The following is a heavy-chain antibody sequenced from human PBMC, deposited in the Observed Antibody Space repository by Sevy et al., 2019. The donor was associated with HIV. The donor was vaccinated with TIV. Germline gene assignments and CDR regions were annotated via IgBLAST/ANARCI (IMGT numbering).Heavy chain of an antibody. CDR1: GFTLSKFG. Sequence: GGSLRLSCTASGFTLSKFGMHWVRQVPGKGLEWVTFIRYDGSDQYYAASVKGRFAISRDDSKNTLYLQMDSLRAEDTAIYYCAKDLAGPGRRYFDYWGQGTLVTVSS. CDR2: IRYDGSDQ. CDR3: AKDLAGPGRRYFDY. J-gene: IGHJ4*02. D-gene: IGHD6-13*01. V-gene: IGHV3-30*02.